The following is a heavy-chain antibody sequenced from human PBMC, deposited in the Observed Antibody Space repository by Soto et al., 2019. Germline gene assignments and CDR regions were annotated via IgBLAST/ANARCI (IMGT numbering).Heavy chain of an antibody. CDR3: AKKGFANFYGSGRGLGGYFDL. CDR2: IYYSGST. Sequence: QVQLQESGPGLVKPSQTLSLTCTVSGGSISSGGYYWSWIRQHPGKGLEWIGYIYYSGSTYYNPSPKRRFTISLDTSKTQSSLKLSSVTAADTAVYYCAKKGFANFYGSGRGLGGYFDLWGRGTLVTVSS. V-gene: IGHV4-31*03. D-gene: IGHD3-10*01. CDR1: GGSISSGGYY. J-gene: IGHJ2*01.